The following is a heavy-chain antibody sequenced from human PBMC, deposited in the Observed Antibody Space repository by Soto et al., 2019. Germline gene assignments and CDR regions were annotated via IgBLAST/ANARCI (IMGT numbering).Heavy chain of an antibody. CDR1: GFTFSDYY. CDR3: ARGLRRDVVPADIV. CDR2: ISSSGSTI. D-gene: IGHD2-2*01. Sequence: GGSLRLSCAASGFTFSDYYMSWIRQAPGKGLEWVSYISSSGSTIYYADSVKGRFTISRDNAKNSLYLQMNSLRAEDTAVYYCARGLRRDVVPADIVWGKGTLVPVSS. V-gene: IGHV3-11*01. J-gene: IGHJ4*02.